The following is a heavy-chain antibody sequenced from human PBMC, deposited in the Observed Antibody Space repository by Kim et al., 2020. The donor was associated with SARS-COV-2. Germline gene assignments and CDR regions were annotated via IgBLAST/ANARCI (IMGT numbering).Heavy chain of an antibody. CDR1: GGSISSSSYY. Sequence: SETLSLTCTVSGGSISSSSYYWGWIRQPPGKGLEWIGSIYYSGSTYYNPSLKSRVTISVDTSKNQFSLKLSSVTAADTAVYYCARVYSSFWIYWGQGTLVTVSS. V-gene: IGHV4-39*01. D-gene: IGHD6-6*01. CDR2: IYYSGST. CDR3: ARVYSSFWIY. J-gene: IGHJ4*02.